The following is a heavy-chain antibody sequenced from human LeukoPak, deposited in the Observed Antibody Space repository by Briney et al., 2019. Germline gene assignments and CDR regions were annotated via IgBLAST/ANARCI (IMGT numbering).Heavy chain of an antibody. CDR1: GYTFTGYY. V-gene: IGHV1-2*02. J-gene: IGHJ3*02. D-gene: IGHD6-13*01. Sequence: ASVKVSCKASGYTFTGYYMHWVRQAPGQGLEWMGWINPNSGGTNHAQKFQGRVTMTRDTSISTAYMEMSRLRSDDTAVYYCARDGIAAAAPRDAFDIWGQGTMVTVSS. CDR3: ARDGIAAAAPRDAFDI. CDR2: INPNSGGT.